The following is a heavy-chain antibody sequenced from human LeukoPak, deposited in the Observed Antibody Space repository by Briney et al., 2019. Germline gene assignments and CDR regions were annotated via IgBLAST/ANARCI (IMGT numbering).Heavy chain of an antibody. CDR3: ASLSSSSMDY. CDR1: GGSFSGYY. CDR2: INQSGST. V-gene: IGHV4-34*01. Sequence: SETLSLTCAVYGGSFSGYYWSWIRQPPGKGLEWIGEINQSGSTNYNPSLKSRVTISVDTSKNQFSLKLSSVTAADTAVYYCASLSSSSMDYWGQGTLVTVSS. D-gene: IGHD6-6*01. J-gene: IGHJ4*02.